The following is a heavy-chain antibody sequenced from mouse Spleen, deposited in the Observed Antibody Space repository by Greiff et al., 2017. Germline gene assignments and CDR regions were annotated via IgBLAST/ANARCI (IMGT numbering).Heavy chain of an antibody. CDR1: GFTFSNYW. D-gene: IGHD1-2*01. V-gene: IGHV6-3*01. CDR2: IRLKSDYYAT. CDR3: TGDGAGFAY. Sequence: EVNLVESGGGLVQPGGSMKLSCVASGFTFSNYWMNWVRQSPEKGLEWVAQIRLKSDYYATHQAESVQGMFTISTDDSKSSVYLQMNNLMADDTGMYYCTGDGAGFAYWGQGTLVTVSA. J-gene: IGHJ3*01.